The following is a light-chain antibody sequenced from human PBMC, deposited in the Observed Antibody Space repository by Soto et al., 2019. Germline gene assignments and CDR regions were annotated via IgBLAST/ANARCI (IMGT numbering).Light chain of an antibody. CDR3: QQYNSYSWT. Sequence: GDRETITCRTGPTISNYLAWYQQKPGKVPKLLIYAASTLQLGVPSRFSGSGSGTEFTLTISSLQPDDFATYYCQQYNSYSWTFGQGTKVDI. CDR2: AAS. J-gene: IGKJ1*01. CDR1: PTISNY. V-gene: IGKV1-9*01.